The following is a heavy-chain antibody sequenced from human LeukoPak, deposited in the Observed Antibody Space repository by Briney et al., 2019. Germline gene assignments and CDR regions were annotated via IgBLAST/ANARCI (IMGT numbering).Heavy chain of an antibody. Sequence: PGGSLRLFCAASGFTLSSYSMNWVRQAPGKGLEWVSYISSSSSTIYYADSVKGRFTISRDNAKNSLYLQMNSLRAEDTAVYYCARGISRIGFDPWGQGTLVTVSS. CDR1: GFTLSSYS. CDR2: ISSSSSTI. J-gene: IGHJ5*02. V-gene: IGHV3-48*01. D-gene: IGHD3-3*02. CDR3: ARGISRIGFDP.